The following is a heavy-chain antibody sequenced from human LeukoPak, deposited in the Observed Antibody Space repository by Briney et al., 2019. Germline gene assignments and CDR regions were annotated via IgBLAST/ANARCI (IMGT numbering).Heavy chain of an antibody. V-gene: IGHV1-24*01. CDR3: ASPASNYVWGGDFDV. CDR1: GYTLIELS. J-gene: IGHJ3*01. D-gene: IGHD3-16*01. CDR2: FDPEDGET. Sequence: RASVKVSCKVSGYTLIELSMNWVRQAPGKGLEWMGGFDPEDGETIYAQKFQGRVTMTEDTSTNTVYMELSSLRSEDTAVYYCASPASNYVWGGDFDVWGQGTRVTVSS.